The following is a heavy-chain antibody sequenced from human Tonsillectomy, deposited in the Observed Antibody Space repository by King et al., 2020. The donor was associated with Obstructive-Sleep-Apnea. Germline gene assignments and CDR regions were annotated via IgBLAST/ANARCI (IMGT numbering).Heavy chain of an antibody. CDR3: AKYSGSYGPFDY. CDR2: IRAYNGNT. J-gene: IGHJ4*02. D-gene: IGHD1-26*01. V-gene: IGHV1-18*04. Sequence: QLVQSGAEVKKPGASVKVSCKASGYTLTSYGISWVRQAPGQELEWMEWIRAYNGNTNYAQKLQGRVTMTTDTSTSTAYMELRSLRSDDTAVYYCAKYSGSYGPFDYWGQGTLVTVSS. CDR1: GYTLTSYG.